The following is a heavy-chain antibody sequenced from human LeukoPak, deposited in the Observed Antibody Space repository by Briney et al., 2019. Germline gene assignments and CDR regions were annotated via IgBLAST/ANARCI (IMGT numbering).Heavy chain of an antibody. CDR1: GYTFTSYG. J-gene: IGHJ6*02. D-gene: IGHD2-2*03. CDR3: ARDYGSQTYYYYYGMDV. V-gene: IGHV1-18*01. CDR2: ISAYNGNT. Sequence: ASVKVSCKASGYTFTSYGISWVRQAPGQGLEWMGWISAYNGNTNYAQKLQGRVTMTTDTSTSTAYMELRSLRSDDTAVYYCARDYGSQTYYYYYGMDVWGQGTTVTVSS.